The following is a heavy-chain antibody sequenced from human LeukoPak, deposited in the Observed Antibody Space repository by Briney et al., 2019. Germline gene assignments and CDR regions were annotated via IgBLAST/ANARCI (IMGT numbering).Heavy chain of an antibody. CDR2: ISGSGGST. Sequence: GGSPRLSCAASGFTFSSYAMSWVRQAPGKGLEWVSAISGSGGSTYYADSVKGRFTISRDNSKNTLYLQMNSLRAEDTAVYYCAKDLTGYSSSWYPQTLFDYWGQGTLVTVSS. J-gene: IGHJ4*02. D-gene: IGHD6-13*01. CDR3: AKDLTGYSSSWYPQTLFDY. CDR1: GFTFSSYA. V-gene: IGHV3-23*01.